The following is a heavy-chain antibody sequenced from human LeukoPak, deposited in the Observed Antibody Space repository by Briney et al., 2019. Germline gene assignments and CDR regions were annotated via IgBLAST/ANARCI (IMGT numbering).Heavy chain of an antibody. V-gene: IGHV3-11*04. CDR3: ARGLYYDILTGYQTALGY. J-gene: IGHJ4*02. Sequence: PGGSLDLSCEASGFPVSSNYLSWVRKPPGKGLEWVSYIISSGSTIYYADSVKGRFTISRDNAKNSLYLQMNSLRAEDTAVYYCARGLYYDILTGYQTALGYWGQGTLVTVSS. D-gene: IGHD3-9*01. CDR1: GFPVSSNY. CDR2: IISSGSTI.